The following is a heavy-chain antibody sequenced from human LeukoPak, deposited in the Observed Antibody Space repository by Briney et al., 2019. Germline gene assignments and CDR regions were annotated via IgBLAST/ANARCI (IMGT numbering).Heavy chain of an antibody. D-gene: IGHD3-22*01. CDR3: ARSKGRRTSGYNHYYARDV. CDR2: IVPILRTP. CDR1: RDTFSSSG. J-gene: IGHJ6*02. V-gene: IGHV1-69*13. Sequence: GASVKVSCKSFRDTFSSSGISWVRQAPGQGLEWMGGIVPILRTPDYAKKFQGKVTITADESTTTAYMELSSLTSEDTAVYYCARSKGRRTSGYNHYYARDVWGQGTTVTVSS.